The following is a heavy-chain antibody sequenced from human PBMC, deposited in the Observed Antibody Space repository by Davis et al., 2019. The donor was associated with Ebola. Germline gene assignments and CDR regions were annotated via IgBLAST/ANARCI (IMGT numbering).Heavy chain of an antibody. CDR1: GYTFSTYS. CDR3: VRGVVVVAYIYGLDV. CDR2: ISHRGTLI. Sequence: GGSLRLSCAASGYTFSTYSMNWVRQAPGKGLEWVSYISHRGTLIYYADSVKGRFTISRDNTKNSLYLQMNSLRDEDTALYYGVRGVVVVAYIYGLDVWGQGTTVTVSS. V-gene: IGHV3-48*02. D-gene: IGHD2-15*01. J-gene: IGHJ6*02.